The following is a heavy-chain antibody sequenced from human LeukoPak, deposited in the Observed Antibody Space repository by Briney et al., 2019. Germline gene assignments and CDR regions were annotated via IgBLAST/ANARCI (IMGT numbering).Heavy chain of an antibody. CDR1: GFTFSSYW. J-gene: IGHJ6*03. V-gene: IGHV3-7*01. Sequence: PGGSLRLSCAASGFTFSSYWMSWVRQAPGKGLEWVANIKQDRSEKYYVDSVKGRFTISRDNAKNSLYLQMNSLRAEDTAVYYCARSDQYYDFWSGYYRLHYMDVWGKGTTVTVSS. D-gene: IGHD3-3*01. CDR3: ARSDQYYDFWSGYYRLHYMDV. CDR2: IKQDRSEK.